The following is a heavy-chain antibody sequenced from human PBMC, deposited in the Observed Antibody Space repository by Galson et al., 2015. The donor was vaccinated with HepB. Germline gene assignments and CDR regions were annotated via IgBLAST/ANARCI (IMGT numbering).Heavy chain of an antibody. CDR1: GYTFTDYY. Sequence: SVKVSCKASGYTFTDYYIHWVRQAPGQGLEWMGWINPSNGNTKYSQKFQGRVSITRDTSVITAYMELSSLRSEDTAVYYCARDSYGFMYYFDYWGQGTLVTVSS. D-gene: IGHD5-18*01. CDR2: INPSNGNT. V-gene: IGHV1/OR15-3*02. CDR3: ARDSYGFMYYFDY. J-gene: IGHJ4*02.